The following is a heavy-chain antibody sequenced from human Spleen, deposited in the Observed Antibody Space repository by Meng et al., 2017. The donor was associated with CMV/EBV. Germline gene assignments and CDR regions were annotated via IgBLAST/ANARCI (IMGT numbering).Heavy chain of an antibody. Sequence: LSCAASGFIVKNNYINWVRQAPGKGLEWVSVIYSSGDTYYGDSVKGRFTISRDNSKNTVYLQMHSLRPEDTAVYFCARDEDYGDYFDYWGQGTLVTVSS. CDR3: ARDEDYGDYFDY. D-gene: IGHD4-17*01. V-gene: IGHV3-66*03. CDR2: IYSSGDT. J-gene: IGHJ4*02. CDR1: GFIVKNNY.